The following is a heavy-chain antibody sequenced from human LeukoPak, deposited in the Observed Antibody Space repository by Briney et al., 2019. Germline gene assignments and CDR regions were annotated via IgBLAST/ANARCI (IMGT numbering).Heavy chain of an antibody. Sequence: PGGSLRLSCAASGFTFSSYAMSWVRQAPGKGLEWVSAISGSGGSTYYADSVKGRFTISRDNSKNTLYLQMNSLRAEDTAVYYCAKGPLYDLDYGHNWFDPWGQGTLVTVSS. J-gene: IGHJ5*02. V-gene: IGHV3-23*01. CDR2: ISGSGGST. CDR3: AKGPLYDLDYGHNWFDP. D-gene: IGHD4-17*01. CDR1: GFTFSSYA.